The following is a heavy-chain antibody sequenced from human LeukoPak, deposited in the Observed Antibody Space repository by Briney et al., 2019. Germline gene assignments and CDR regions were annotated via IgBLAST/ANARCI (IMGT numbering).Heavy chain of an antibody. CDR1: GFTFSYYA. J-gene: IGHJ4*02. Sequence: GGSLRLSCAASGFTFSYYAMGWVRQAPGKGLEWVSAISGSGGSTYYADSVRGRFTISRDNSGNTLFLQMNSLRGEDSAIYYCAKDRRGGSYSFDVWGQGTLVTVSS. CDR2: ISGSGGST. D-gene: IGHD1-26*01. V-gene: IGHV3-23*01. CDR3: AKDRRGGSYSFDV.